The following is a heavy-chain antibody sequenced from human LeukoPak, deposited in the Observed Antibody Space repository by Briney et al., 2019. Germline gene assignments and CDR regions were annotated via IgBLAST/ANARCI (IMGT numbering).Heavy chain of an antibody. CDR2: IYSSGST. V-gene: IGHV4-4*07. D-gene: IGHD6-19*01. J-gene: IGHJ5*02. Sequence: SETLSLTCIVSGNSMNSYYWSWIRQPAGKGLEWVGAIYSSGSTTYSPSLKSRVTMSVDTSKNQFSLKLSSVTAADSAVYYCARGSSGWFLHFFDPWGQGTLVTVSS. CDR3: ARGSSGWFLHFFDP. CDR1: GNSMNSYY.